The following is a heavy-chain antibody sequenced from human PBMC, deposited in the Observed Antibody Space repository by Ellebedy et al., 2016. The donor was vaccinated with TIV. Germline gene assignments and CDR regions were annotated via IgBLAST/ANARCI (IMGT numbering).Heavy chain of an antibody. J-gene: IGHJ4*02. Sequence: MPSETLSLTCTVSGGSISSGDYYWSWIRQPPGKGLEWIGYIYYSGSTNYNPSLKSRVTISVDTSKNQFSLKLSSVTAADTAVYYCARAWVRSYGDYEPLFDYWGQGTLVTVSS. D-gene: IGHD4-17*01. V-gene: IGHV4-30-4*01. CDR2: IYYSGST. CDR3: ARAWVRSYGDYEPLFDY. CDR1: GGSISSGDYY.